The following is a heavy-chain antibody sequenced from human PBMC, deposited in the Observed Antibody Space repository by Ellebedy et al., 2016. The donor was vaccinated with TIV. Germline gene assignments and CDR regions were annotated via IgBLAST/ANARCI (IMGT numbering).Heavy chain of an antibody. V-gene: IGHV3-7*03. CDR2: IKQDGSKR. J-gene: IGHJ4*02. Sequence: GESLKISCIASGFTFSTYWMSWVRPAPGKGLEWVSNIKQDGSKRFYVDSVKGRITISRDNAKNSLYLQRNNLRAEDTAVYNYSRDTLVGVTDSYFDYWGQGTLVTVSS. CDR1: GFTFSTYW. CDR3: SRDTLVGVTDSYFDY. D-gene: IGHD1-26*01.